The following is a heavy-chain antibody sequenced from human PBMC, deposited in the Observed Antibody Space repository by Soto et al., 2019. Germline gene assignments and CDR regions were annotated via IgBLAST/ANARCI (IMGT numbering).Heavy chain of an antibody. V-gene: IGHV4-31*03. CDR2: ISHSGST. CDR1: GGSISRAAYY. J-gene: IGHJ4*02. Sequence: QVQLQESGPGLVKPSETLSLTCTVSGGSISRAAYYWSWIRQHPGKGLEWIGYISHSGSTYYNPSLKSRVIISVDTSKNQFPLSLTSVTAADTAVYYCAREYTYGSNFFDCWGQGALVTVSS. D-gene: IGHD5-18*01. CDR3: AREYTYGSNFFDC.